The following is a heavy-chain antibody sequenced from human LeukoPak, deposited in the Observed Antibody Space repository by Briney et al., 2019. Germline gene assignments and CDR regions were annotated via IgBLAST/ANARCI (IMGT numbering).Heavy chain of an antibody. CDR1: GGSVSIYY. CDR2: IYSSGST. CDR3: ARAVRVTMTDPFDC. D-gene: IGHD3-22*01. Sequence: SETLSLTCTVSGGSVSIYYWNWIRQPPGKGLEWIGYIYSSGSTKYNPSLKSRVTISVDTSRNQFSLKLSSVTAADTAVYYCARAVRVTMTDPFDCWGQGTMVTVSS. V-gene: IGHV4-59*02. J-gene: IGHJ3*01.